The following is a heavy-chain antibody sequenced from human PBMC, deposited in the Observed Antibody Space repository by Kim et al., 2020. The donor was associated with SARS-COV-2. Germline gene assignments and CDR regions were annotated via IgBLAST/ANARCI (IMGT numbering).Heavy chain of an antibody. V-gene: IGHV3-74*01. J-gene: IGHJ2*01. CDR3: ARDPGDSSGYYYSDWYFDL. Sequence: GRFTISRDNAKTTLYLQMNSLRAEDTAVYYCARDPGDSSGYYYSDWYFDLWGRGTLVTVSS. D-gene: IGHD3-22*01.